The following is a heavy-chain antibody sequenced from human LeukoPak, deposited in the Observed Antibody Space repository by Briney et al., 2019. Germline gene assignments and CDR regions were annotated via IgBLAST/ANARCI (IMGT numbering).Heavy chain of an antibody. V-gene: IGHV4-34*01. CDR3: AKDSGGGECYLDY. Sequence: SETLSLTCAVYGGSFSGYYWSWIRQPPGKGLEWIGEINHSGSTNYNPSLKSRVTISVDTSKNQFSLKLSSVTAADTAVYYCAKDSGGGECYLDYWGQGTLVTVSS. CDR1: GGSFSGYY. CDR2: INHSGST. J-gene: IGHJ4*02. D-gene: IGHD2-21*01.